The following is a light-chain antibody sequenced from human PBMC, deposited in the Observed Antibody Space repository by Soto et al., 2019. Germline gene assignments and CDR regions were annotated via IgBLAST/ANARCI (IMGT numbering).Light chain of an antibody. V-gene: IGLV1-44*01. CDR1: SSNIGTSS. CDR2: TTN. J-gene: IGLJ1*01. CDR3: AAWDDSLNGHV. Sequence: QSVLTQPHSASGTPVQRVTISCSGSSSNIGTSSVHWFQQLPGTAPKLLISTTNQRPSGVPERFSGSKSGTSASLAISGLKSEDEADYYCAAWDDSLNGHVFGTGTKLTVL.